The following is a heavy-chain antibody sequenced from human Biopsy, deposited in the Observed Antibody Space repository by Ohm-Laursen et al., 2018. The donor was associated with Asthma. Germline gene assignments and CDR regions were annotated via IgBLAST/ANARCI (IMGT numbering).Heavy chain of an antibody. V-gene: IGHV4-59*01. CDR1: GGSINNFY. D-gene: IGHD2-21*02. CDR3: ARGVDRVTGLLDHFDS. J-gene: IGHJ4*02. Sequence: GTLSLTCTVSGGSINNFYWSWIRQPPGKELESIGHVYYSGSTNYNPSLQRRVTISIDASKNQFPLKMTPVTAADTAVYYCARGVDRVTGLLDHFDSWGQGTLVTVSS. CDR2: VYYSGST.